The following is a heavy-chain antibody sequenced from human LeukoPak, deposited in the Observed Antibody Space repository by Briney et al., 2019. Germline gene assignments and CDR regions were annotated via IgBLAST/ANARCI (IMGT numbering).Heavy chain of an antibody. D-gene: IGHD2-15*01. J-gene: IGHJ6*03. CDR3: ASFYCSGGSCYQYYYYYYMDV. CDR2: IYYSGST. Sequence: SETLSLTCTVSGGSISSRSYYWGWIRQPPGKGLEWIGIIYYSGSTYSNPFLRSRVTISVDTSKNQFSPKLSSVTAADTAVYYCASFYCSGGSCYQYYYYYYMDVWGKGTTVNISS. CDR1: GGSISSRSYY. V-gene: IGHV4-39*01.